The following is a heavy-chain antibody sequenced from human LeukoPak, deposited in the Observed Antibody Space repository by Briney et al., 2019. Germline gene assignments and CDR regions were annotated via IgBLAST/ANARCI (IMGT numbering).Heavy chain of an antibody. D-gene: IGHD3-3*01. J-gene: IGHJ4*02. CDR1: GFTFSDQY. V-gene: IGHV4-39*01. CDR3: ARQRDFQYYFDY. CDR2: IYYSGST. Sequence: GSLRLSCAASGFTFSDQYMDWVRQPPGKGLEWIANIYYSGSTYYSPSLKSRVTISVDASKNQFSLKLTSVTAADTAVYYCARQRDFQYYFDYWGQGTLVTVSS.